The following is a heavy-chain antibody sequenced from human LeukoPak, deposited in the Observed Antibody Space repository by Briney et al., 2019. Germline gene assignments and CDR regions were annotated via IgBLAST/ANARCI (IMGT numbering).Heavy chain of an antibody. CDR1: GGSISSHY. J-gene: IGHJ4*02. D-gene: IGHD3-10*01. CDR2: IYYSGST. CDR3: AREVLLWFGELGHFDY. Sequence: SETLSLTCTVSGGSISSHYWSWIRQPPGKGLEWIGYIYYSGSTNYNPSLKSRVTISVDTSKKQFSLKLSSVTAADTAVYYCAREVLLWFGELGHFDYWGQGTLVTVSS. V-gene: IGHV4-59*11.